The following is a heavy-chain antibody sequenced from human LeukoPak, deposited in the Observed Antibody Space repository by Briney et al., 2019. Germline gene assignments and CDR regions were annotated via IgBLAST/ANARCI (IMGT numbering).Heavy chain of an antibody. Sequence: SETLSLTCTVSGGSISSGDYYWSWIRQPPGQGLEWIGYIYYSGSTYYNPSLKSRVSISVDTSKNQFSLKLSSVTSADTAVYYCARYSSWYYYNILVYWFDPWGQGTLVTVSS. V-gene: IGHV4-30-4*08. CDR1: GGSISSGDYY. CDR3: ARYSSWYYYNILVYWFDP. D-gene: IGHD6-13*01. J-gene: IGHJ5*02. CDR2: IYYSGST.